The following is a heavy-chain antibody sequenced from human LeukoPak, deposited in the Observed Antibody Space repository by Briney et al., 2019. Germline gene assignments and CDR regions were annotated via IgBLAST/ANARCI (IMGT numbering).Heavy chain of an antibody. Sequence: PSETLSLTCTVSGASISSYYWGWIRQPPGKGLEWIGYILNTGSANYNPSLKSRVTISIDTSKNQFSLKLTSVTAADTAAYYCARDKALRNWYFDLWGRGTLATVSS. CDR2: ILNTGSA. CDR1: GASISSYY. V-gene: IGHV4-59*01. CDR3: ARDKALRNWYFDL. J-gene: IGHJ2*01.